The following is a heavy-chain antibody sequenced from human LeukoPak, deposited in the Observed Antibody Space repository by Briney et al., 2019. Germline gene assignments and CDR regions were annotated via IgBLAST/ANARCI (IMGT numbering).Heavy chain of an antibody. Sequence: GGSLRLSCAPSGFTFTNFGMHWVRQAPGKGPEWVATIWYDGSKKYYADSVKGRFTISRDNSKNTLYLQMSSLRGEDTAIYYCARAGNAFDIWGQGTMVTVSS. D-gene: IGHD6-13*01. V-gene: IGHV3-33*01. J-gene: IGHJ3*02. CDR2: IWYDGSKK. CDR1: GFTFTNFG. CDR3: ARAGNAFDI.